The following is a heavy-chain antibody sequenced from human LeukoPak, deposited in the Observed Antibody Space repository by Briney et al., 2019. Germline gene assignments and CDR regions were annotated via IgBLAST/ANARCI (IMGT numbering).Heavy chain of an antibody. Sequence: GGSLRLSCAASGFTFSSYGMHWVRQAPGKGLEWVAVLWYDGSNKYYADSVKGRFTISRDNSKNTLYLQMNSLRAEDTAVYYCARGIVVVTAADYYFDYWGQGTLVTVSS. CDR1: GFTFSSYG. V-gene: IGHV3-33*01. J-gene: IGHJ4*02. CDR2: LWYDGSNK. CDR3: ARGIVVVTAADYYFDY. D-gene: IGHD2-21*02.